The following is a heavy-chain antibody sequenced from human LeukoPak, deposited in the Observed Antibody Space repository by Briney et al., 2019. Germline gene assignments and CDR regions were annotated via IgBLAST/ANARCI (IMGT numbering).Heavy chain of an antibody. CDR3: AKDPSYGGNSYYFDY. V-gene: IGHV3-33*06. CDR2: IWYDGSNK. CDR1: GFTFSSYG. Sequence: PGRSLRLSCAASGFTFSSYGMHWVRQAPGKGLEWVAVIWYDGSNKYYADSVKGRFTISRDNSKNTLYLQMNSLRAEDTAVYYCAKDPSYGGNSYYFDYWGQGTLVTVSS. D-gene: IGHD4-23*01. J-gene: IGHJ4*02.